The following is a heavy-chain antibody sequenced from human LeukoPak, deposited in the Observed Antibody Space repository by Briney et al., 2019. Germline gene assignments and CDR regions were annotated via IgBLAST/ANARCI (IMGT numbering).Heavy chain of an antibody. CDR2: INPNAGSA. Sequence: ASVRLSCEASGYSFTSHYMHWVRQAPGQGLEWMGIINPNAGSATYAQKFQGRVSLTRDMSTRTVYLELSGLRSEDTALYYCARDRGYSEHVFAYWGQGTLVTVSS. J-gene: IGHJ4*02. V-gene: IGHV1-46*01. D-gene: IGHD4-11*01. CDR1: GYSFTSHY. CDR3: ARDRGYSEHVFAY.